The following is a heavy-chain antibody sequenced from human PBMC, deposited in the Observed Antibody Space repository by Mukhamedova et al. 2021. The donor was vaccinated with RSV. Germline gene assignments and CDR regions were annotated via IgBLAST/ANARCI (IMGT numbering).Heavy chain of an antibody. J-gene: IGHJ4*02. CDR2: VYYSGST. CDR3: ARGLGWLSYFDY. V-gene: IGHV4-59*09. Sequence: EWIGYVYYSGSTKYNPSLKSRVTISVDTSKNQFSLKLSSVTAADTAVYYCARGLGWLSYFDYWGQGTPVTVPS. D-gene: IGHD3/OR15-3a*01.